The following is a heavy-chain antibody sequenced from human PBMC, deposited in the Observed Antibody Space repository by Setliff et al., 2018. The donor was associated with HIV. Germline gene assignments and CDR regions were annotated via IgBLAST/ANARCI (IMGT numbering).Heavy chain of an antibody. Sequence: HGESLKISCITSGLPFNGYTMNWVRQAPGRGLECISYISYSGNTIYYADSVKGRFTISRDNAKNSLFLQTDSLRAEDTAVYYCAQGLLWGQGTVVTVSS. CDR3: AQGLL. J-gene: IGHJ3*01. V-gene: IGHV3-48*04. CDR2: ISYSGNTI. CDR1: GLPFNGYT.